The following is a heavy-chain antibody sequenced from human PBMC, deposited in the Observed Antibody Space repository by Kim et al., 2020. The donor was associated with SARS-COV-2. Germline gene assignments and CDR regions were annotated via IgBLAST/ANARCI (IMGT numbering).Heavy chain of an antibody. CDR3: ANDAYYYDSSGSYEVY. CDR2: IGGRGDTT. J-gene: IGHJ4*02. Sequence: GGSLRLSCTASGFTFSTYAMSWVRQAPGKGLEWVSAIGGRGDTTYYADSVKGRFTISRDNSKNTLYLQMNTLRAEDTAVYYCANDAYYYDSSGSYEVYWGPGTLGSVSP. D-gene: IGHD3-22*01. V-gene: IGHV3-23*01. CDR1: GFTFSTYA.